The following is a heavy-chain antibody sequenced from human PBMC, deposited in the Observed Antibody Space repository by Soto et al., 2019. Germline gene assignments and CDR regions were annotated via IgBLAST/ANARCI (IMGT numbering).Heavy chain of an antibody. Sequence: QVQLVQSGAEVKKPGSSVKVSCKASGGTFSSYTISWVRQAPGQGLEWMGRIIPIVDRVNYALSFQGRVTITADKSPSTAYMELSSPRSEDTAVYYCARVYCSSSSCRLFGYYGMDVWGQGTTVTVSS. J-gene: IGHJ6*02. D-gene: IGHD2-2*01. CDR2: IIPIVDRV. CDR3: ARVYCSSSSCRLFGYYGMDV. CDR1: GGTFSSYT. V-gene: IGHV1-69*08.